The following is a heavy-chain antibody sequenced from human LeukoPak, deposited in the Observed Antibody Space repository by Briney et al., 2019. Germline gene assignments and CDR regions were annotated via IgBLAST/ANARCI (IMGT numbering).Heavy chain of an antibody. V-gene: IGHV1-2*02. D-gene: IGHD3-22*01. CDR3: ARDKDYYDSSGYMYNWFDP. CDR1: GGTFSSYA. J-gene: IGHJ5*02. Sequence: ASVKVSCKASGGTFSSYAISWVRQAPGQGLEWMGWINPNSGGTNYAQKFQGRVTMTRDTSISTAYMELSRLRSDDTAVYYCARDKDYYDSSGYMYNWFDPWGQGTLVTVSS. CDR2: INPNSGGT.